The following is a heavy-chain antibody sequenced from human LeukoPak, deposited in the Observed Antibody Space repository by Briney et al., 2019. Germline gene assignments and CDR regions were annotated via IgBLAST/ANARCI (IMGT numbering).Heavy chain of an antibody. CDR1: GFTFATYA. V-gene: IGHV3-23*01. CDR2: ISGSGGST. D-gene: IGHD6-13*01. J-gene: IGHJ4*02. Sequence: QSGGSLRLSCAASGFTFATYAMSWVRQAPGKGLEWVSAISGSGGSTYYADSVKGRFTISRDNSKNTLYLQMNSLRAEDTAVYYCAKEWSSSWYLDYWGQGTLVTVSS. CDR3: AKEWSSSWYLDY.